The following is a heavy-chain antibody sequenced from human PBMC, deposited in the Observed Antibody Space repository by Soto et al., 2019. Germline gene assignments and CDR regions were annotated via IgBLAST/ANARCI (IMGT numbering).Heavy chain of an antibody. D-gene: IGHD5-12*01. J-gene: IGHJ5*02. Sequence: EVQLLESGGGLVQPGGSLRLSCAASGFTFSSDAMSWVRQAPGKGLEWVSAISGSGGSTYYADSVKGRFTISRDNSKNTLYLQMNSLRAEDTSVYYCAKGSGYSGYETLNWFDPWGQGTLVTVSS. CDR3: AKGSGYSGYETLNWFDP. V-gene: IGHV3-23*01. CDR2: ISGSGGST. CDR1: GFTFSSDA.